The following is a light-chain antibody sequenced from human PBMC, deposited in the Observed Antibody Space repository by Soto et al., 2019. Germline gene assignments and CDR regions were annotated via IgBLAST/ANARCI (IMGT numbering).Light chain of an antibody. Sequence: EIVMTQSPATLSVSPVERATLSCRASQSVSSNLAWYQQTPGQAPRLLIYGASTRATGIPARFSGSGSGTEFTLTISSLQSEDFAVYYCQQYNNWWAFGQGTRWIS. J-gene: IGKJ1*01. CDR1: QSVSSN. CDR2: GAS. CDR3: QQYNNWWA. V-gene: IGKV3-15*01.